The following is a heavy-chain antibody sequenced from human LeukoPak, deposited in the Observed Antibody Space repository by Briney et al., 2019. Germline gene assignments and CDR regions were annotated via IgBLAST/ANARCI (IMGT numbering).Heavy chain of an antibody. J-gene: IGHJ6*04. CDR2: ISSSSSTI. Sequence: PGGSLRLSCAASGFTFSSYSMNWVRQAPGKGLEWVSYISSSSSTIYYADFVKGRFTISRDNAKNSLYLQMNSLRAEDTAVYYCARDRDYASDVWGKGTTVTVSS. D-gene: IGHD4-17*01. CDR3: ARDRDYASDV. V-gene: IGHV3-48*01. CDR1: GFTFSSYS.